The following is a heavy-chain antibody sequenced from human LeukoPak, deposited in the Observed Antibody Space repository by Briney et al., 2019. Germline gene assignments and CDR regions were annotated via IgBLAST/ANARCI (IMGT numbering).Heavy chain of an antibody. V-gene: IGHV4-38-2*02. Sequence: SETLSLTCTVSGNSISSGYYWGWIRQPPGKGLEWIGSIYHSGDTYYNLSLKSRVTISVDTSKNQFSLKLSSVTAADTAVYYCARGMVRGVIVDYWGQGTLVTVSS. CDR3: ARGMVRGVIVDY. D-gene: IGHD3-10*01. CDR1: GNSISSGYY. J-gene: IGHJ4*02. CDR2: IYHSGDT.